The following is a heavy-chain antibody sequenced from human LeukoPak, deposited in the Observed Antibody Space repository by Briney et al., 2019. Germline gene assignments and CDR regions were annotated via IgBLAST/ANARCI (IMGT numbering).Heavy chain of an antibody. CDR1: GFTFSTYA. J-gene: IGHJ3*02. CDR3: AKDHRESISVAVDDFDI. Sequence: GGSLRLSCAASGFTFSTYAMSWVRQAPGKGLEWVSAISGSGGSTYYADSVKGRFTISRDDSKNTLYLQMNSLRAEDTAVYYCAKDHRESISVAVDDFDIWGQGTMVTVSS. V-gene: IGHV3-23*01. D-gene: IGHD6-19*01. CDR2: ISGSGGST.